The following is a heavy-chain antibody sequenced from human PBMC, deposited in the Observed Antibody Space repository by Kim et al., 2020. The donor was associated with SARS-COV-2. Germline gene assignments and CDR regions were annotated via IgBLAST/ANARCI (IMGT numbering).Heavy chain of an antibody. J-gene: IGHJ6*02. CDR1: GFTFSSYA. CDR2: ISSNGGST. Sequence: GGSLRLSCSASGFTFSSYAMHWVRQAPGKGLEYVSAISSNGGSTYYADSVKGRFTISRDNSKNTLYLQMSSLRAEDTAVYYCVKGDIVVVPAAIARDYYYYGMDVWGQGTTVTVSS. CDR3: VKGDIVVVPAAIARDYYYYGMDV. D-gene: IGHD2-2*01. V-gene: IGHV3-64D*09.